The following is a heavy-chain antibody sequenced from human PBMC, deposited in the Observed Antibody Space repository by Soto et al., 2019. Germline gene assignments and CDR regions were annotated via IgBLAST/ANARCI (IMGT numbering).Heavy chain of an antibody. CDR2: IIPIFGTA. CDR1: GGTFSSYA. V-gene: IGHV1-69*13. CDR3: ARDNSSSWYVVPYYYGMDV. Sequence: SVKVSCKASGGTFSSYAISWVRQASGQGLEWMGGIIPIFGTANYAQKFQGRVTITADESTSTAYMELSSLRSEDTAVYYCARDNSSSWYVVPYYYGMDVWGQGTTVTVSS. D-gene: IGHD6-13*01. J-gene: IGHJ6*02.